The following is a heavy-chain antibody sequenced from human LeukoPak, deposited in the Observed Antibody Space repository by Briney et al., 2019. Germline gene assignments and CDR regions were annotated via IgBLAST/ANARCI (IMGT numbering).Heavy chain of an antibody. CDR2: ISSSSSTI. V-gene: IGHV3-48*04. CDR3: ARVGSSSPGLYYYYYMDV. CDR1: GFTFSSYS. D-gene: IGHD6-13*01. J-gene: IGHJ6*03. Sequence: GGSLRLSCAASGFTFSSYSMNWVRQAPGKGLEWVSYISSSSSTIYYADSVKGRFTISRDNAKNTLYLQMNSLRAEDTAVYYCARVGSSSPGLYYYYYMDVWGKGTTVTVSS.